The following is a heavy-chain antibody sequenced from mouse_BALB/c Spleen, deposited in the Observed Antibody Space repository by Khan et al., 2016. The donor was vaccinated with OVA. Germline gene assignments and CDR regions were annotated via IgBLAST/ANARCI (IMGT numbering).Heavy chain of an antibody. D-gene: IGHD2-1*01. CDR1: GYTFTSYW. CDR2: IFPGTGTT. V-gene: IGHV1S132*01. CDR3: ARGYFGNCEFAY. J-gene: IGHJ3*01. Sequence: QVQLQQSGAELVKPGASVKLSCKTSGYTFTSYWIQWVKQRPGQGLGWIGQIFPGTGTTYYNENFKGKATLTVETSSNTAYMQFSSLTSEDSAVYFCARGYFGNCEFAYWGQGTLVTVSP.